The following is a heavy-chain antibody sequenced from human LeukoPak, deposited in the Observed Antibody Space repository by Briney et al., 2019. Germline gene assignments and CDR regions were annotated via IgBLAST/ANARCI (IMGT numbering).Heavy chain of an antibody. Sequence: PGGSLRLSCAASGFTFSSYSMNWVRQAPGKGLEWVSYISSSSSTIYYADSEKGRFTISRDNAKNSLYLQMNSLRAEDTAVYYCARTGARDAFDIWGQGTMVTVSS. J-gene: IGHJ3*02. V-gene: IGHV3-48*04. D-gene: IGHD1-14*01. CDR1: GFTFSSYS. CDR2: ISSSSSTI. CDR3: ARTGARDAFDI.